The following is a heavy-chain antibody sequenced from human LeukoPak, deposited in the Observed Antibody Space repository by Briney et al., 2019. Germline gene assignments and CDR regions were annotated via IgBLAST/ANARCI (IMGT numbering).Heavy chain of an antibody. J-gene: IGHJ3*02. CDR3: ATGLTKLLVAFDI. CDR2: INPNSGGT. V-gene: IGHV1-2*02. CDR1: GYTFTGYY. Sequence: ASVKVSCKASGYTFTGYYMHWVRQAPGQGLEWMVWINPNSGGTNYAQRFQGRVTMTRDTSISTAYMELSRLRSDDTAVYYCATGLTKLLVAFDIWGQGTMVTVSS. D-gene: IGHD2/OR15-2a*01.